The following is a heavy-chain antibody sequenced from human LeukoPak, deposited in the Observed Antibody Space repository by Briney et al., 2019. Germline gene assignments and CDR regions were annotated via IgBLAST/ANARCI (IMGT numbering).Heavy chain of an antibody. D-gene: IGHD3-16*01. CDR1: AGSFSGYY. J-gene: IGHJ4*02. CDR3: GRGLLGGSGYFDY. Sequence: PSETLSLTCAVYAGSFSGYYWSWIRQPPGKGLEWIGEINRSGSTTYNASLNGRVTISVDTSKNQFSLKTGFVNAARTAVYLYGRGLLGGSGYFDYWGQGTLGTVSS. V-gene: IGHV4-34*01. CDR2: INRSGST.